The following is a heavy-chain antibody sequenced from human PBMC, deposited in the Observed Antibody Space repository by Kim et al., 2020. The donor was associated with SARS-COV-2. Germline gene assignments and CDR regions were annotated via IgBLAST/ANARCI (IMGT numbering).Heavy chain of an antibody. J-gene: IGHJ4*02. V-gene: IGHV3-53*04. D-gene: IGHD6-19*01. CDR2: IYSGSST. CDR1: GFTVSSNY. CDR3: ASGRSIAVAAADY. Sequence: GGSLRLSCAASGFTVSSNYMSWVRQAPGKGLEWVSVIYSGSSTYYADSVKGRFTISRHNSKNTLYLQMNSLRAEDTAVYYCASGRSIAVAAADYWGQGTLVTVSS.